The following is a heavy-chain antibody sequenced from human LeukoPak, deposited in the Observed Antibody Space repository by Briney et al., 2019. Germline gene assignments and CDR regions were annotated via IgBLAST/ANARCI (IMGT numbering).Heavy chain of an antibody. CDR3: ASSSWYGAHFDY. D-gene: IGHD6-13*01. V-gene: IGHV3-30*03. CDR2: ISYDGGNK. Sequence: GRSLRLSCAASGFTFSSYGMHWVRQAPGKGLEWVAVISYDGGNKYYADSVKGRFTISRDNSKNTLYLQMNSLRAEDTAVYYCASSSWYGAHFDYWGQGTLVTVSS. CDR1: GFTFSSYG. J-gene: IGHJ4*02.